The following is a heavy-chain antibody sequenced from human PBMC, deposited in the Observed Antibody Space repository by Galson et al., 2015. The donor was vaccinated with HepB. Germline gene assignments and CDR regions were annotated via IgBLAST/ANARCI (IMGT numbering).Heavy chain of an antibody. CDR3: AKSGIITAPTAYYWYFDL. J-gene: IGHJ2*01. Sequence: SLRLSCAASGFTFSSYAMTWVRQTPGGGLEWVSTISGSGHNTYYSGSVKGRFTISRDDSKDSLYLQMNSLRADDTAVYYCAKSGIITAPTAYYWYFDLWGRGTLVSVSS. D-gene: IGHD6-6*01. CDR1: GFTFSSYA. CDR2: ISGSGHNT. V-gene: IGHV3-23*01.